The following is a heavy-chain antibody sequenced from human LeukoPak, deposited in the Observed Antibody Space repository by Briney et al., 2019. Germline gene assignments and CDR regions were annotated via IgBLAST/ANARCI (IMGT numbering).Heavy chain of an antibody. J-gene: IGHJ4*02. D-gene: IGHD3-10*01. CDR2: IDYSGST. V-gene: IGHV4-59*11. Sequence: PSETLSPTCTVSGGSISSHYWSWIRQPPGKGLEWIGYIDYSGSTNYNPSLKSRVTISVDTSKNQSSLKLSSVTAADTAVYYCARVYSWFGDTPIDYWGQGTLVTVSS. CDR1: GGSISSHY. CDR3: ARVYSWFGDTPIDY.